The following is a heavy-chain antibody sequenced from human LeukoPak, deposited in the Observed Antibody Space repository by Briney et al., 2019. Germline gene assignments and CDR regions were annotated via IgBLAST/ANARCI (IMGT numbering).Heavy chain of an antibody. Sequence: ASVKVSCKASGYTFTNYGISWVRQAPGQGLEWMGWISAYNGNTNYAQNLQGRVTMTTDTSTSTAYMEVTSLRSDDTAVYYCARGYSSGWPDYWGQGTLVTVSS. D-gene: IGHD6-19*01. CDR1: GYTFTNYG. CDR3: ARGYSSGWPDY. J-gene: IGHJ4*02. V-gene: IGHV1-18*01. CDR2: ISAYNGNT.